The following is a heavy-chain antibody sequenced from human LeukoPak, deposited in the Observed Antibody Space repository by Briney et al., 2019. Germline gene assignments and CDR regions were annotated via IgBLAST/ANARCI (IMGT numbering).Heavy chain of an antibody. CDR2: IYSGGST. CDR3: ARERIAVAGTFDYYYYYMDV. CDR1: GFTVSSNY. D-gene: IGHD6-19*01. Sequence: GGSLRLSCAASGFTVSSNYMSWVRQAPGKGLEWVSVIYSGGSTYYADSVKGRFTISRDNSKNTLYLQMNSLRAEDTAVYYCARERIAVAGTFDYYYYYMDVWGKGTTVTISS. V-gene: IGHV3-66*01. J-gene: IGHJ6*03.